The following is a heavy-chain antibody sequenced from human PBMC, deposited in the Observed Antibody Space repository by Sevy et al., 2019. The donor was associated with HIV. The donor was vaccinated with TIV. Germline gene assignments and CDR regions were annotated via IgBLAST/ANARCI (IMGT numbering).Heavy chain of an antibody. CDR3: ARACAAAGGKSGPIDAFDI. CDR2: IGFLKET. CDR1: GFTFSTYD. V-gene: IGHV3-13*01. D-gene: IGHD6-13*01. Sequence: GGSLRLSCVASGFTFSTYDMPWVRQVKGKGLKWVSGIGFLKETYFPASVKGGFRISREDARNSLYLQMNSLRAGDTAVYYCARACAAAGGKSGPIDAFDIWGQGTLVTVSS. J-gene: IGHJ3*02.